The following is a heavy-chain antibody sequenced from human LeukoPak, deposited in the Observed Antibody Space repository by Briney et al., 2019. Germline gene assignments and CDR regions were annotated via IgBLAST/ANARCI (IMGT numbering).Heavy chain of an antibody. V-gene: IGHV3-23*01. CDR3: AKDSQWGKVGTKGGYFDY. Sequence: GGSLRLSCAASGFSFSTYAMSWVRQVPGKGLEWVSGISPSGDITYYTDSVKGRFTISRDNSKNTLYLQMNSLRAEDTAVYYCAKDSQWGKVGTKGGYFDYWGQGTLVTVSS. CDR2: ISPSGDIT. J-gene: IGHJ4*02. CDR1: GFSFSTYA. D-gene: IGHD1-26*01.